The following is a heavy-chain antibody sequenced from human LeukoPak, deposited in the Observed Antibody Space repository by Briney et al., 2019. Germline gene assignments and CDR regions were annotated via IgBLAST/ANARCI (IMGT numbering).Heavy chain of an antibody. J-gene: IGHJ5*02. D-gene: IGHD6-13*01. V-gene: IGHV3-7*01. CDR1: GFTFSSYW. CDR2: IKQDGSEK. Sequence: PGGSLRLSCAASGFTFSSYWMSWVRQAPGKGLEWVANIKQDGSEKYYVDSVKGRFTISRDNAKNSLYLQMNSLRAEDTAVYYCARGIQAGSSWSNTRSVWFDPWGQGTLVTVSS. CDR3: ARGIQAGSSWSNTRSVWFDP.